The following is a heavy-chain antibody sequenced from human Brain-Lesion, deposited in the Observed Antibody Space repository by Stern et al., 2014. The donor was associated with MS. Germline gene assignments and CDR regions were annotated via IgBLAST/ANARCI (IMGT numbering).Heavy chain of an antibody. D-gene: IGHD6-13*01. CDR1: GYTLTELS. CDR2: FDPEDGES. Sequence: QLVQSGAEVKKPGASVKVSCKDSGYTLTELSMHWVRQAPGKGLEWMGGFDPEDGESIYEQKFQGRVTMTEDTSTDTAYMELSSLRSEDTAIYYCATDLQQPLVDTFDIWGQGTMVTVSS. V-gene: IGHV1-24*01. CDR3: ATDLQQPLVDTFDI. J-gene: IGHJ3*02.